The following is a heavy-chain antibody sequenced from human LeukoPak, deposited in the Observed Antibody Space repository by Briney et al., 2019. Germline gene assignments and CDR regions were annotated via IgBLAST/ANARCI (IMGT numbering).Heavy chain of an antibody. V-gene: IGHV1-8*01. CDR1: GYTFTSYD. CDR3: ARGGAVTHLFDP. D-gene: IGHD4-17*01. Sequence: ASVKVSCKASGYTFTSYDINWVRQATGQGLEWMGWMNPNSGNTGYAQKFQGRVTVTRNTSISTAYMELSSLRSEDTAVYYCARGGAVTHLFDPWGQGTLVTVSS. CDR2: MNPNSGNT. J-gene: IGHJ5*02.